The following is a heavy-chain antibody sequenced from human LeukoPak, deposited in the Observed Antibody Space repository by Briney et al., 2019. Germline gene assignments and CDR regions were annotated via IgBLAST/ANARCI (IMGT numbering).Heavy chain of an antibody. CDR1: GFTFSSYG. CDR3: AKDLDLAYCGGDCPSDAFDI. CDR2: IWYDGSNK. D-gene: IGHD2-21*01. Sequence: PGRSLRLSCAASGFTFSSYGMHWVRQAPGKGLEWVAVIWYDGSNKYYADSVKGRFTISRDNSQNTLYLQMNSLRAEDTAVYYCAKDLDLAYCGGDCPSDAFDIWGQGTMVTVSS. J-gene: IGHJ3*02. V-gene: IGHV3-33*06.